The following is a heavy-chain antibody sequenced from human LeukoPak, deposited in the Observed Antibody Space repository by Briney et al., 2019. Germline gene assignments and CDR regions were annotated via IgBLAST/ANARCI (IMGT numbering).Heavy chain of an antibody. CDR2: ISGGGDST. CDR3: ARDIGDGPDY. Sequence: GGSLRLSCAASGFTFSSYAMSWVRQAPGKGLEWVSAISGGGDSTHSADSMKGRFTISRDNSKNTLYLQMNSLRAEDTAVYYCARDIGDGPDYWGQGTLVTVSS. D-gene: IGHD3-16*01. V-gene: IGHV3-23*01. CDR1: GFTFSSYA. J-gene: IGHJ4*02.